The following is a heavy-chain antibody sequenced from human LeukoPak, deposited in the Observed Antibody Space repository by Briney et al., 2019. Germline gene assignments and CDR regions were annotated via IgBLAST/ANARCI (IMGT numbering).Heavy chain of an antibody. J-gene: IGHJ3*02. CDR2: ISSSSNYI. V-gene: IGHV3-21*01. CDR1: GFTFSSYS. CDR3: AREGGWLEIDAFDI. Sequence: GGSLRLSCAASGFTFSSYSMNWVRQAPGKGLEWVSSISSSSNYIYYADSVKGRFIISRNNAWNSPYLQMNSLRAEDTAVYYCAREGGWLEIDAFDIWGQGTMVTVSS. D-gene: IGHD6-19*01.